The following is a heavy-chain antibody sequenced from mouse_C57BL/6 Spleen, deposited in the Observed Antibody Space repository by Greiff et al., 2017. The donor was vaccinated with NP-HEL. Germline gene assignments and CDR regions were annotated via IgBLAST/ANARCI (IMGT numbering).Heavy chain of an antibody. D-gene: IGHD4-1*01. CDR2: IDPSDSYT. J-gene: IGHJ3*01. V-gene: IGHV1-69*01. CDR1: GYTFTSYW. Sequence: QVQLQQSGAELVMPGASVKLSCKASGYTFTSYWMHWVKQRPGQGLEWIGEIDPSDSYTNYNQKFKGKSTLTVDKSSSTAYMQLSSLTSEDSAVYYCARGSNWEERAWFAYWGQGTLVTVSA. CDR3: ARGSNWEERAWFAY.